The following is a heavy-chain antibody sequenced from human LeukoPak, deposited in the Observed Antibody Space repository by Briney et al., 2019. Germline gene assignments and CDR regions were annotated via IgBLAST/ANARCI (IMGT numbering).Heavy chain of an antibody. J-gene: IGHJ4*02. V-gene: IGHV4-39*07. D-gene: IGHD2-2*01. CDR2: IYYSGST. CDR1: GGSISSSSYY. Sequence: SETLSLTCTVSGGSISSSSYYWGWIRQPPGKGLEWIGSIYYSGSTYYNPSLKSRVTISVDTSMNHLSLKLSSVTAADTAVYYCARDPVPGPGVYLDYWGQGTLVTVSS. CDR3: ARDPVPGPGVYLDY.